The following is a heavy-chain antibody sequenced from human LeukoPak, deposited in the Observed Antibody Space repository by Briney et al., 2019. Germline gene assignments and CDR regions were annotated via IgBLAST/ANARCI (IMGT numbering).Heavy chain of an antibody. CDR3: ASGAGSYRTPYYYMDV. V-gene: IGHV3-53*01. J-gene: IGHJ6*03. D-gene: IGHD3-10*01. Sequence: GGSLSLSCAASGFTVSSNYMSWVRQAPGKGLEWVSVIYSGGSKYYADSVKGRFTISRDNSKNTLYLQMNSLRAEDTAVYYCASGAGSYRTPYYYMDVWGKGTTVTVSS. CDR1: GFTVSSNY. CDR2: IYSGGSK.